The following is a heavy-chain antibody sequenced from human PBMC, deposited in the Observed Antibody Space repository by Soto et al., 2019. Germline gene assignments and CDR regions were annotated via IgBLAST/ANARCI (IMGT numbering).Heavy chain of an antibody. Sequence: PGGSLRLSCAASGFTFSSYGMHWVRQAPGKGLEWVAVISYDGSNKYYADSVKGRFTISRGNSKNTLYLQMNSLRAEDTAVYYCAKVNGGLRQLLFEFYYYGMDVWGQGTTVTVSS. J-gene: IGHJ6*02. CDR1: GFTFSSYG. CDR2: ISYDGSNK. V-gene: IGHV3-30*18. D-gene: IGHD2-2*01. CDR3: AKVNGGLRQLLFEFYYYGMDV.